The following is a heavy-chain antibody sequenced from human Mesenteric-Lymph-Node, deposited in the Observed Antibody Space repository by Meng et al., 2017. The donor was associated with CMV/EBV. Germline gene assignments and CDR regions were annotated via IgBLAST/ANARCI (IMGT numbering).Heavy chain of an antibody. Sequence: SETLCLTCTVSGGTISSYYWSWIRQPPGKGLEWIAYVYYSRSTKYNPSLKSRVSISVATSNNQFSLTLTLVTAADTAVDSGARGYCSSSSCPVDPWGQGALVTVSS. CDR2: VYYSRST. V-gene: IGHV4-59*01. CDR1: GGTISSYY. J-gene: IGHJ5*02. D-gene: IGHD2-2*01. CDR3: ARGYCSSSSCPVDP.